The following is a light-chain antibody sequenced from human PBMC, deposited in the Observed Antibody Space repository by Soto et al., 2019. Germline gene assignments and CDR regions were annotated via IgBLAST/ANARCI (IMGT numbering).Light chain of an antibody. CDR1: QSVTYN. CDR2: GAF. Sequence: EIVMTQSPATLSVSPGETATLSCRASQSVTYNLAWYQQKPGQGPRLLIYGAFTRATGIPARFSGSGSGTEFTLTISSLQSEDVAVYYYQQYKNCPPLTFGGGTKVEIK. V-gene: IGKV3-15*01. J-gene: IGKJ4*01. CDR3: QQYKNCPPLT.